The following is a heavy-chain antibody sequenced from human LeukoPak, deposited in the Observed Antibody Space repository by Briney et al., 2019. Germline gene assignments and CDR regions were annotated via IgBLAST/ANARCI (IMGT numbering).Heavy chain of an antibody. CDR3: ARDDCSSISCYHNWFDP. V-gene: IGHV3-7*01. J-gene: IGHJ5*02. Sequence: PGGSLRLSCAASGSTLSSYWMSWVRQAPGKGLEWVANIKQDGSEKYYVDSVKGRFTISRDNAKNSLYLQMNSLRAEDTAVYYCARDDCSSISCYHNWFDPWGQGTLVTVSS. D-gene: IGHD2-2*01. CDR1: GSTLSSYW. CDR2: IKQDGSEK.